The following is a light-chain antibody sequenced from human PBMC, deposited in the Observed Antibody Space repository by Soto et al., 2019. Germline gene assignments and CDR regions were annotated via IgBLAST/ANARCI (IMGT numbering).Light chain of an antibody. Sequence: DIQMTQSPSTLSASVGDTVTNTCRASQSISSWLAWYQQKRGKAPKVLIYKASSLESGVPSRFSGSGSGTEFTLTISSLQPDDSATYYCQQYQSLWTFGQGTKVEIK. CDR2: KAS. CDR1: QSISSW. CDR3: QQYQSLWT. J-gene: IGKJ1*01. V-gene: IGKV1-5*03.